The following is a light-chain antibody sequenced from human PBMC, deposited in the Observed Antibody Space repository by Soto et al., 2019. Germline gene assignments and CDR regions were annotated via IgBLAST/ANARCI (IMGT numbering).Light chain of an antibody. CDR3: QQSYNSPPWT. CDR1: QTISTS. V-gene: IGKV1-39*01. J-gene: IGKJ1*01. Sequence: DIQMTQSPSSLSASVGDRVTISCRASQTISTSLNWYQQKPGTAPRLLIYRASSVKSGVPPRFSGSGSWRDFTLTISSLRPEDIATYCCQQSYNSPPWTFGQGTKVEVK. CDR2: RAS.